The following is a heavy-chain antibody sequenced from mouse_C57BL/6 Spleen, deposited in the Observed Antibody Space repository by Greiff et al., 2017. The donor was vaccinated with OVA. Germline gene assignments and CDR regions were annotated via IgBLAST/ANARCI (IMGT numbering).Heavy chain of an antibody. CDR3: ASEGITTVVGAMDY. V-gene: IGHV1-55*01. J-gene: IGHJ4*01. CDR2: IYPGSGST. D-gene: IGHD1-1*01. Sequence: VQLQQPGAELVKPGASVKMSCKASGYTFTSYWITWVEQRPGQGLEWIGDIYPGSGSTNYNEKFKSKATLTVDTSSSTAYMQLSSLTSEDSAVYCGASEGITTVVGAMDYWGQGTSVTVSS. CDR1: GYTFTSYW.